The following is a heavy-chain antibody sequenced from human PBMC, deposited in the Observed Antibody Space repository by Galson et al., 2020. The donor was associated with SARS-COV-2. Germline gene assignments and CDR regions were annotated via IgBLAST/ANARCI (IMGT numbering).Heavy chain of an antibody. Sequence: SETLSLTCAASGASIRTSNWWTWIRQSPGKVLEWVGEIYQSGNSNYNPSLRSRVTMSVDTSKNQFSLMLTSVTAADTAIYYCARDDYGDSRYRFWGQGTLVTVSS. CDR1: GASIRTSNW. J-gene: IGHJ4*02. V-gene: IGHV4-4*02. CDR2: IYQSGNS. CDR3: ARDDYGDSRYRF. D-gene: IGHD4-17*01.